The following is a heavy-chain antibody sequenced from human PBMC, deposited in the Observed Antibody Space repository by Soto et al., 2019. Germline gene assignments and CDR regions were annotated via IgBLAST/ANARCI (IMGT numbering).Heavy chain of an antibody. Sequence: SETLSLTCTVSGGSIISSSYYWGWIRQPPGKGLEWIGNIYNSRTTYYNPSLKSRVTISADTSKNQFSLKLSSVTAADTAVYYCASPVDYGGNSGHAFDIWGQGKTVTVSS. CDR3: ASPVDYGGNSGHAFDI. CDR1: GGSIISSSYY. V-gene: IGHV4-39*01. J-gene: IGHJ3*02. CDR2: IYNSRTT. D-gene: IGHD4-17*01.